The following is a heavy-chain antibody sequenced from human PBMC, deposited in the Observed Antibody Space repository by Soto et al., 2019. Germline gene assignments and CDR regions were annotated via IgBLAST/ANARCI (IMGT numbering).Heavy chain of an antibody. CDR1: GGSITSSDYY. Sequence: PSETLSLTCTVSGGSITSSDYYWVWIRQPPGKGLEWIGNIYYTGSTYYNPSLKSRVTISVDTSKNQFSLMLRSVTAADTAVYYCARQCYYYDSSGHLDYWDQETLVTAST. V-gene: IGHV4-39*01. J-gene: IGHJ4*01. CDR3: ARQCYYYDSSGHLDY. CDR2: IYYTGST. D-gene: IGHD3-22*01.